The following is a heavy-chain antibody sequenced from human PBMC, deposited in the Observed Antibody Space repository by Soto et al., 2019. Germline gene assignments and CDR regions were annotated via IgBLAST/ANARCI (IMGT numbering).Heavy chain of an antibody. CDR2: MNPNSGNT. D-gene: IGHD3-22*01. Sequence: QVQLVQSGAEVKKPGASVKVSCKASGYTFTSYDINWVRQATGQGLEWMGWMNPNSGNTGYAQKFQGRVTMTRNTSISTGYLGLSSRRSEDTAVYYCARAHSSGPLSAFDIWGQGTMVTVSS. J-gene: IGHJ3*02. V-gene: IGHV1-8*01. CDR1: GYTFTSYD. CDR3: ARAHSSGPLSAFDI.